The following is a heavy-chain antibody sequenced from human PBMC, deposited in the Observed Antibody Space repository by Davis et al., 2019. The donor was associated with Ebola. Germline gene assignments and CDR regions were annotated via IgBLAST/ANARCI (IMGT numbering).Heavy chain of an antibody. CDR1: GGSFSGYY. J-gene: IGHJ5*02. V-gene: IGHV4-34*01. CDR2: MDHSGNT. Sequence: SETLSLTCAVHGGSFSGYYWSWIRQPPGKGLEWIGEMDHSGNTNYNPSLKSRVTISVDTSKNQFSLKLSSVTAADTAVYYCARHDYDFWSGYYAETWFDPWGQGTLVTVSS. CDR3: ARHDYDFWSGYYAETWFDP. D-gene: IGHD3-3*01.